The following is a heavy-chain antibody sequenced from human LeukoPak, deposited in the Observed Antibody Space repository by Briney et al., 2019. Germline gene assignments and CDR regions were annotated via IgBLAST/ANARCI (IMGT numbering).Heavy chain of an antibody. V-gene: IGHV3-7*01. J-gene: IGHJ4*02. CDR1: GFTFSNSR. D-gene: IGHD1-1*01. Sequence: GGSLRLSCAASGFTFSNSRMTWVRQAPGKGLEWVANIKEDGSEKYYVDSVKGRFTISRDNAKNSLYLQMNSLRADDTAVYYCARMRYSDYWGQGTLVTVSS. CDR3: ARMRYSDY. CDR2: IKEDGSEK.